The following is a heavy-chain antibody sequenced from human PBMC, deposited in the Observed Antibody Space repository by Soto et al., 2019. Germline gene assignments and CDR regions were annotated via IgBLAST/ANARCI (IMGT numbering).Heavy chain of an antibody. CDR1: GYSFTSYW. V-gene: IGHV5-51*01. Sequence: PGESLKISCKDSGYSFTSYWIGWVRQMPGKGLEWMGIIYPGDSDTRYSPSFQGQVTISADKSISTAYLQWSSLKASDTAMYYCARRISSRAGDYYGMDVWGQGTTVTVSS. CDR3: ARRISSRAGDYYGMDV. J-gene: IGHJ6*02. CDR2: IYPGDSDT. D-gene: IGHD3-10*01.